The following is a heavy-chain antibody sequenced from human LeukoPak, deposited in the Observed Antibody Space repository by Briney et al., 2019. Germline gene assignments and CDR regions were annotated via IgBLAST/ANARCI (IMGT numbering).Heavy chain of an antibody. CDR1: RFTFRNYA. CDR3: ARPADHYFDY. CDR2: ISYDGSQK. Sequence: GGSLRLSCAASRFTFRNYAMHWVRQAPGKGLQWVALISYDGSQKSYADSVKGRFTISRDNSKNTLYLQMNSLRAEDTAVYYCARPADHYFDYWGQGALVAVSS. V-gene: IGHV3-30-3*01. J-gene: IGHJ4*02. D-gene: IGHD6-25*01.